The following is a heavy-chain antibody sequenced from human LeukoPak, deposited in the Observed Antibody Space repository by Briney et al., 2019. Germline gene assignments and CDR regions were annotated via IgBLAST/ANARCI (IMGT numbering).Heavy chain of an antibody. J-gene: IGHJ6*03. D-gene: IGHD3-10*01. CDR3: ARGGHMVRGVTVYYYYYMDV. Sequence: SVKVSCKASGGTFSSYAISWVRQAPGQGLEWMGGIIPIFGTANYAQKFQGRVTITADESTSTAYMELSSLRSEDTAVYYCARGGHMVRGVTVYYYYYMDVWGKGTTVTVSS. V-gene: IGHV1-69*13. CDR1: GGTFSSYA. CDR2: IIPIFGTA.